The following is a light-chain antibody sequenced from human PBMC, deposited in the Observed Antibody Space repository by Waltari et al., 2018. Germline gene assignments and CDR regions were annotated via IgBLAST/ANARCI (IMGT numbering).Light chain of an antibody. CDR2: WAS. Sequence: DIVLTQSPDSLPVSLGERATISCKSSQSVLYSSQDMNDFSWYQQKLGQPPKLLIYWASTRASGVSDRFSGGGSGTDFTLTITSVQADDVAIYYCQQYYSTPYTFGQGTKLEIK. CDR1: QSVLYSSQDMND. CDR3: QQYYSTPYT. V-gene: IGKV4-1*01. J-gene: IGKJ2*01.